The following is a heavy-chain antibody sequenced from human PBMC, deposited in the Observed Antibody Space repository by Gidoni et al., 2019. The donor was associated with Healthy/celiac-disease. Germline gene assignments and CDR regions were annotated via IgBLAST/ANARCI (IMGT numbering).Heavy chain of an antibody. CDR2: IYYSVST. Sequence: KPSETLSLTCTVAGRSISSSSYYWGWIRQPPGKGLEWIWSIYYSVSTYYNPSLKSRVTISVDTSKTQYSLKLSSVTAADTAVYYCARQYHYGSGSPPPEFDPWGQGTLVTVS. CDR3: ARQYHYGSGSPPPEFDP. V-gene: IGHV4-39*01. J-gene: IGHJ5*02. D-gene: IGHD3-10*01. CDR1: GRSISSSSYY.